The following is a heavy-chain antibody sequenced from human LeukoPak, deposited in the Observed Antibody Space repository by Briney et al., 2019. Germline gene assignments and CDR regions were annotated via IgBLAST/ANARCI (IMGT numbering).Heavy chain of an antibody. D-gene: IGHD3-16*02. Sequence: SETLSLTCTVSGGSISSYYWSWIRQPAGKGLEWIGRIYTSGSTNYNPSLKSRVTMSVDTSKDQFSLKLSSVTAADTAVDYCARDMRSYDYVWGSYRSWFDPWGQGTLVTVSS. J-gene: IGHJ5*02. CDR2: IYTSGST. CDR1: GGSISSYY. V-gene: IGHV4-4*07. CDR3: ARDMRSYDYVWGSYRSWFDP.